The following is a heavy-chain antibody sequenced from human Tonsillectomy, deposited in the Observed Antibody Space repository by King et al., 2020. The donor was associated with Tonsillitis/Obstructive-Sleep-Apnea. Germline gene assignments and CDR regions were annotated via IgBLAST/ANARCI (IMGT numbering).Heavy chain of an antibody. D-gene: IGHD5-24*01. J-gene: IGHJ4*02. CDR3: AKEFGDGYNPFDY. CDR1: GFTFSSYA. CDR2: ISGGGGTT. V-gene: IGHV3-23*04. Sequence: VQLVESGGGLVQPGGSLRLSCAASGFTFSSYAMSWVRQAPGKGLEWVSAISGGGGTTYYADSVKGRFTISRDNYKNTLFLQMNSLRAEDTAVYYCAKEFGDGYNPFDYWGQGTLVTVSS.